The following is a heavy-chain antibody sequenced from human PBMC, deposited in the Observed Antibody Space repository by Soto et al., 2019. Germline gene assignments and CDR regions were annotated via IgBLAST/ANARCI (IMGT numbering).Heavy chain of an antibody. CDR2: IHSSGGT. CDR1: GASIKSRNYF. V-gene: IGHV4-39*02. Sequence: SETLSLTCTVSGASIKSRNYFWGWIRQPPGKGLEFVGSIHSSGGTYYNPSLKSQVTVSVDLSNSHFSLSLKSLTATDTAVYYCGRLAEAATGHTDFDFWGQGTLVTVS. J-gene: IGHJ4*02. D-gene: IGHD2-15*01. CDR3: GRLAEAATGHTDFDF.